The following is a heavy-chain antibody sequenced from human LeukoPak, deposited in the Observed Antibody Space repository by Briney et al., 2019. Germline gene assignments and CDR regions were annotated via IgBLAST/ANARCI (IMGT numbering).Heavy chain of an antibody. CDR1: GYTFTSYG. CDR2: ISAYNGNT. CDR3: ARDRLSTGAAPQPFDY. D-gene: IGHD2/OR15-2a*01. J-gene: IGHJ4*02. Sequence: GASVKVSCKASGYTFTSYGISWVRQAPGQGLEWMGWISAYNGNTNYAQKLQGRVTMTTDTSTSTAYMELRSLRSDDTAVYYCARDRLSTGAAPQPFDYWGQGTLVTVSS. V-gene: IGHV1-18*01.